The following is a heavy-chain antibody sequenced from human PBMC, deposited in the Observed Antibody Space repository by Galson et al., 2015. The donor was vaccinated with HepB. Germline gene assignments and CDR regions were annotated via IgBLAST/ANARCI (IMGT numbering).Heavy chain of an antibody. V-gene: IGHV4-34*01. Sequence: SETLSLTCAVYGGSFSGYYWSWIRQPPGKGLEWIGEINHSGSTNYNPSLKSRVTISVDTSKNQFSLKLSSVTAADTAVYYCARGLMVRGVSPLLDYWGQGTLVTVSS. J-gene: IGHJ4*02. D-gene: IGHD3-10*01. CDR2: INHSGST. CDR3: ARGLMVRGVSPLLDY. CDR1: GGSFSGYY.